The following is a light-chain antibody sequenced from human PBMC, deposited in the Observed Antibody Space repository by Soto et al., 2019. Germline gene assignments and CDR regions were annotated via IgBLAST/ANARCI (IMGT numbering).Light chain of an antibody. CDR3: CSYGRLTASYWV. Sequence: QSALTQPASVSGSPGQSITISCTGTSSDVGTYDLVSWYQQHPGKAPKLIIFEVTKRPSGVSDRFSGSKSGNTASLTISGLQAEDEADYYCCSYGRLTASYWVFGGGTKLTVL. J-gene: IGLJ3*02. CDR2: EVT. CDR1: SSDVGTYDL. V-gene: IGLV2-23*02.